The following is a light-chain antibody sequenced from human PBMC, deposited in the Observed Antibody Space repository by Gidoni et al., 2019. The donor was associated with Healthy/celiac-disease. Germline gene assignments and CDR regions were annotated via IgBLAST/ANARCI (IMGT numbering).Light chain of an antibody. J-gene: IGKJ3*01. CDR3: RQRSNWPPFT. Sequence: IVLTQSPATLSLSTGERATLSCRASQSVSSYLAWYQQKPGQSPRILIYDSSNRANGIPARLSGSGSGTDFTPTISSREPEDVAVYYCRQRSNWPPFTFGPGTKVDIK. V-gene: IGKV3-11*01. CDR2: DSS. CDR1: QSVSSY.